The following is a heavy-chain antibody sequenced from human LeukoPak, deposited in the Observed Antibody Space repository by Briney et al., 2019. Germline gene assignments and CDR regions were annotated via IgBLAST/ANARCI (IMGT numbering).Heavy chain of an antibody. CDR2: FIPIFGTA. D-gene: IGHD3-10*01. J-gene: IGHJ4*02. V-gene: IGHV1-69*06. CDR3: ARGPYYYGSGSYYWNYFDY. Sequence: GASVKVSCKASGGTFSSYAISWVRQAPGQGLEWMGGFIPIFGTANYAQKFQGRVTITADKSTSTAYMELSNLRSEDTAVYYCARGPYYYGSGSYYWNYFDYWGQGTLVTVSS. CDR1: GGTFSSYA.